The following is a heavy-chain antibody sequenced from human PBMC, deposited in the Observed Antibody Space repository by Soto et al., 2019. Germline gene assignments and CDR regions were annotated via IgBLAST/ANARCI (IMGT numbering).Heavy chain of an antibody. D-gene: IGHD4-17*01. Sequence: EVQLVESGGGLVQPGGSLRLSCAASGFTFSSYWMSWVRQAPGKGLEWVANIKQDGSEKYYVDSVKGRFTISRDNAKNSLYLQMNSLRAEDTAVYYCAREATYGDYALGAFDIWGQGTMVTVSS. V-gene: IGHV3-7*01. CDR1: GFTFSSYW. CDR2: IKQDGSEK. J-gene: IGHJ3*02. CDR3: AREATYGDYALGAFDI.